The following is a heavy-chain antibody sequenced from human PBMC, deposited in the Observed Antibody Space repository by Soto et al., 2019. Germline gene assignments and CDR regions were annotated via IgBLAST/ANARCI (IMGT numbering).Heavy chain of an antibody. J-gene: IGHJ5*01. Sequence: QLVESGGGVVRPGGSLRLSCAASGFTFDDYSMSWVRQIPGKGLEWVSGINWNGDNTRYADSLHGRFVVSRDNAKNSLFLHLSNLRVEDTAFYHCARDSDDSTGWYDCWGQGALVTVSS. CDR3: ARDSDDSTGWYDC. CDR1: GFTFDDYS. D-gene: IGHD3-22*01. CDR2: INWNGDNT. V-gene: IGHV3-20*01.